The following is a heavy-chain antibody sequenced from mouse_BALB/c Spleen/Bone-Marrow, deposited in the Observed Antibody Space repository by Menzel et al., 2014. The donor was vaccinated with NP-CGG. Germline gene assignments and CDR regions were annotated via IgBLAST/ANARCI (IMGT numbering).Heavy chain of an antibody. CDR2: INPNSRTI. V-gene: IGHV4-1*02. Sequence: EVQLVESGGGLVQPGGSLKLSCAASGFDFSGFWMGWVRRAPGKGLEWIGEINPNSRTINYTPSLKDRFIISRDNAKNTLYLQMSKVRSEDTALYYCARLGYYGGFAYWGHGTLVTVSA. J-gene: IGHJ3*01. CDR3: ARLGYYGGFAY. CDR1: GFDFSGFW. D-gene: IGHD2-3*01.